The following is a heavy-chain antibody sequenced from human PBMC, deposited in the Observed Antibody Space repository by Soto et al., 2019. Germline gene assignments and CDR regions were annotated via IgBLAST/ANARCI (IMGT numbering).Heavy chain of an antibody. CDR1: GGSYSGYY. J-gene: IGHJ4*02. CDR2: INHSGST. Sequence: SETLSLTCAVYGGSYSGYYWSWIRQPPGKGLEWIGEINHSGSTNYNPSLKSRVTISVETSKNQFSLKLSSVTAAATAVYYCARGGSSRYFDYWGQGTLVTVSS. D-gene: IGHD6-6*01. V-gene: IGHV4-34*01. CDR3: ARGGSSRYFDY.